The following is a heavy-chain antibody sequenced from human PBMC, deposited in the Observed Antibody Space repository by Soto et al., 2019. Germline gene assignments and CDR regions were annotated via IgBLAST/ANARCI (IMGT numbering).Heavy chain of an antibody. V-gene: IGHV3-23*01. CDR1: GFSFRNYG. CDR2: IIGNGDTA. J-gene: IGHJ4*02. D-gene: IGHD4-17*01. Sequence: EVQLLEAGGGLVQPGGSLRLSCAAAGFSFRNYGMSWVRQAPGKGLEWLSAIIGNGDTAYYADSVRGRFTISRDNSKNTLYLQLNDLGAEDTAIYYCAKDYDYGDSLPFYCWGQGTLVTVSS. CDR3: AKDYDYGDSLPFYC.